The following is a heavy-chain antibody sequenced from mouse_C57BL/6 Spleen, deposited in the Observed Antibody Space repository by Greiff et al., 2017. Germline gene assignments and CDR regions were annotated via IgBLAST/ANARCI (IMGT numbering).Heavy chain of an antibody. CDR1: GFTFSSYT. V-gene: IGHV5-9*01. CDR3: ARQTYYYGSSYEGPYYFDY. Sequence: EVKVVESGGGLVKPGGSLTLSCAASGFTFSSYTMSWVRQTPEKRLEWVATISGGGGNTYYPDSVKGRFTISRDNAKNTLYLQMSSLRSEDTALYYCARQTYYYGSSYEGPYYFDYWGQGTTLTVSS. CDR2: ISGGGGNT. D-gene: IGHD1-1*01. J-gene: IGHJ2*01.